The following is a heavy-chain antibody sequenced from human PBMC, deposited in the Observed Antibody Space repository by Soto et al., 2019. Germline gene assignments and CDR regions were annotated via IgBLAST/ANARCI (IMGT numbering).Heavy chain of an antibody. CDR1: GFTFSSYS. CDR2: IGTRSDV. CDR3: AREETAWPLAYGLDV. D-gene: IGHD2-21*02. V-gene: IGHV3-21*01. J-gene: IGHJ6*02. Sequence: PGGSPRLSCAASGFTFSSYSIHWVRQAPGKGLEWVSSIGTRSDVYYADSVKGRFTISRDNAKNSMALQMNSLRAEDTGVYYCAREETAWPLAYGLDVWGQGTTVTVSS.